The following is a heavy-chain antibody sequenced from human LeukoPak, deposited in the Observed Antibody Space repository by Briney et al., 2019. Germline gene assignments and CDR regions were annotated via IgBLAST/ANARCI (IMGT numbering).Heavy chain of an antibody. J-gene: IGHJ4*02. D-gene: IGHD3-22*01. CDR3: ARGSITMIVVAEPFDY. CDR1: GGSISSSSYY. Sequence: SETLSLTCTASGGSISSSSYYWGWIRQPPGKGLEWIGSIYYSGSTYYNPSLKSRVTISVDTSKNQFSLKLSSVTAADTAVYYCARGSITMIVVAEPFDYWGQGTLVTVSS. V-gene: IGHV4-39*07. CDR2: IYYSGST.